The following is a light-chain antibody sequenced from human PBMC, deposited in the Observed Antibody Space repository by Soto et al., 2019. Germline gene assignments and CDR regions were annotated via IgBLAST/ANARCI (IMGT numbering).Light chain of an antibody. CDR2: GAS. J-gene: IGKJ1*01. Sequence: DIVLTQSPATLSLSPGDRATPSCRASQTVGSSYLAWYQQKPGQAPRLFIYGASSRATGVPDRFSGSGSGTDFTLTISRLEPEDFAVYYCQHYGSSPPWTFGQGTKVDIK. CDR3: QHYGSSPPWT. CDR1: QTVGSSY. V-gene: IGKV3-20*01.